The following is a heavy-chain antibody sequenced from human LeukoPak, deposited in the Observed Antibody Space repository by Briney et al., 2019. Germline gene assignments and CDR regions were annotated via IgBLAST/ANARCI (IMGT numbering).Heavy chain of an antibody. CDR3: ARDPSYGDVGAFDI. CDR2: ISSSSSYI. V-gene: IGHV3-21*01. CDR1: GFTFSSYA. D-gene: IGHD4-17*01. J-gene: IGHJ3*02. Sequence: PGGSLRLSCAASGFTFSSYAMHWVRQAPGKGLQWVSSISSSSSYIYYADSVKGRFTISRDNAKNSLFLQMNSLRVEDTAVYYCARDPSYGDVGAFDIWGQGTMVTVSS.